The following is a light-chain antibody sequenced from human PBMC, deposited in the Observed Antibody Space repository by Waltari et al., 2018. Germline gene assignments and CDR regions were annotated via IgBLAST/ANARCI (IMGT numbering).Light chain of an antibody. V-gene: IGLV1-47*01. Sequence: QSVLTQPPSASGTPGQSVTISCSGSTSNIGSSFVYWYQQFPGTAPKLLIYRNNQRPPGGPARFSGFKSDTSGPLAISGLRSEDEADYYCAAWDDRLSGVIFGGGTKLTVL. CDR3: AAWDDRLSGVI. CDR1: TSNIGSSF. CDR2: RNN. J-gene: IGLJ2*01.